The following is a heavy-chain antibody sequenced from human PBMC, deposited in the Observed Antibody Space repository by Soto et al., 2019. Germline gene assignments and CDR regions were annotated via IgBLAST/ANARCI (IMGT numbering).Heavy chain of an antibody. CDR1: GGSISSGGYY. CDR3: ARLKPQLVPFFYFDY. V-gene: IGHV4-31*03. J-gene: IGHJ4*02. CDR2: IYYSGST. Sequence: PWETLSLTCTVSGGSISSGGYYWSWIRQHPGKGLEWIGYIYYSGSTYYNPPLKSRVTISVDTSKNQFSLKLSSVTAADTAVYYCARLKPQLVPFFYFDYWGQGTLVTVSS. D-gene: IGHD6-13*01.